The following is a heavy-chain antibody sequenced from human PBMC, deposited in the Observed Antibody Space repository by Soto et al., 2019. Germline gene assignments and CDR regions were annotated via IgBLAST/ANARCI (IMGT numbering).Heavy chain of an antibody. CDR3: ARHGSEQWLDHFDY. D-gene: IGHD6-19*01. Sequence: QVQLQESGPGLVKPSETLSLTCTVSGGSISSYYWSWIRQPPGKGLEWIGYIYYSGSTNYNPSLKSRVSISVDTSNSQFTLKLSSVTAADTAVYYCARHGSEQWLDHFDYWGQGTLVTVYS. CDR2: IYYSGST. J-gene: IGHJ4*02. CDR1: GGSISSYY. V-gene: IGHV4-59*08.